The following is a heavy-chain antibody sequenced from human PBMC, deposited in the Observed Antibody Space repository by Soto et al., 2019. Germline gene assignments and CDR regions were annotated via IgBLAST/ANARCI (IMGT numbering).Heavy chain of an antibody. V-gene: IGHV1-69*01. CDR2: IIPVFGSA. CDR3: ARDDGWNYRYYDMEV. J-gene: IGHJ6*02. CDR1: GDTFSSYS. Sequence: QVQLVQSGAEVKKPGSSVKVSCKACGDTFSSYSITWVRQAPGQGLEWMGGIIPVFGSANYAQKFQGRVTITADESTRTAYMELNSLRSQDTAVYFCARDDGWNYRYYDMEVWGPGTTVTVSS. D-gene: IGHD1-7*01.